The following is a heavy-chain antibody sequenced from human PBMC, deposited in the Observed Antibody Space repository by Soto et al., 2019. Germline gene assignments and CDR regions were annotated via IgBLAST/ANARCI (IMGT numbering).Heavy chain of an antibody. CDR2: ISDDGSNT. D-gene: IGHD3-3*01. V-gene: IGHV3-30-3*01. J-gene: IGHJ4*02. Sequence: QVQLVESGGGVVQPGRSLRLSCAASGFTFSRHTMHWVRQAPGKGLEWVSAISDDGSNTYYADSVKGRFTISSDNSKNTPSLQMNSLSSGGTAVHHGWRQGYCDCWTGCNTHTSCLDDWGQGPLVTVSS. CDR1: GFTFSRHT. CDR3: WRQGYCDCWTGCNTHTSCLDD.